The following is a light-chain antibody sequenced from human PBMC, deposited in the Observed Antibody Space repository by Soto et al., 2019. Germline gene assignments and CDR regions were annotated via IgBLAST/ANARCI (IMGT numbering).Light chain of an antibody. Sequence: QSALTQPASVSGSPGQSITISCTGTSSDVGKYNAVSWYQQHPGKAPKLIIYEVNKWPSGASHRFSGSKSGDTASLTISGLQTDDEADYFCSSYTESESEIFGGGTKLTVL. CDR3: SSYTESESEI. CDR2: EVN. CDR1: SSDVGKYNA. V-gene: IGLV2-23*02. J-gene: IGLJ2*01.